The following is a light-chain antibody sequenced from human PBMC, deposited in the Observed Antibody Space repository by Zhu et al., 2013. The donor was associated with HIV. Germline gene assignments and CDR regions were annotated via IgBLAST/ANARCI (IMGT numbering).Light chain of an antibody. CDR1: EIFSRSY. J-gene: IGKJ4*01. CDR3: QQYANSPGLT. CDR2: GTS. V-gene: IGKV3-20*01. Sequence: IVLTQSPGTLSLSPGERATLSCRANEIFSRSYLAWYQQKIGQAPRLLIYGTSTRATGTPDRFSGSGSGTDFTLTISKLEPEDFAVYYCQQYANSPGLTFGGGTKVAIK.